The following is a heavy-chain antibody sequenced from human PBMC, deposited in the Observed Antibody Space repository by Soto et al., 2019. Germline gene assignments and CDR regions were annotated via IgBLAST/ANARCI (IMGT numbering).Heavy chain of an antibody. CDR3: ARITFYRGSGAFDI. J-gene: IGHJ3*02. D-gene: IGHD5-12*01. CDR2: IIPIFGTA. Sequence: QVQMVQSGAEVKKPGSSVKVSCKASGGTFSSYAISWVRQAPGQGLEWMGGIIPIFGTANYAQKFQGRVTITADESTSTDYMELSSLRSEDTAVYYCARITFYRGSGAFDIWGQGTMVTVSS. V-gene: IGHV1-69*12. CDR1: GGTFSSYA.